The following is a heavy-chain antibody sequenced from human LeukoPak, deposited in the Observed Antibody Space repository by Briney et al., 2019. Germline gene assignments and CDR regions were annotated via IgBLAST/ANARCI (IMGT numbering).Heavy chain of an antibody. CDR1: GYTFTSYN. Sequence: SVKVSCKASGYTFTSYNINWVRQAPGQGLEWMGGIIPIFGTANYAQKFQGRVTITADESTSTAYMELSSLRSEDTAVYYCARAVVVTATQNNWFDPWGQGTLVTVSS. CDR3: ARAVVVTATQNNWFDP. V-gene: IGHV1-69*13. CDR2: IIPIFGTA. D-gene: IGHD2-21*02. J-gene: IGHJ5*02.